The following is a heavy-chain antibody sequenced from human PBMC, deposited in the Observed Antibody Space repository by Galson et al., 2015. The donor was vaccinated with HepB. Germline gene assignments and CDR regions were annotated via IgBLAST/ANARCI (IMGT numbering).Heavy chain of an antibody. CDR3: VRALNRRR. V-gene: IGHV3-7*03. J-gene: IGHJ4*02. CDR1: GFAFETYW. CDR2: IKEDGSEK. Sequence: SLRLSCAASGFAFETYWMAWVRQAPGKGLEWVANIKEDGSEKYYLDSVKGRFIISRDNANNSLYLQMNTLRAEDTAIYCCVRALNRRRGGEATLVTVAS. D-gene: IGHD3-9*01.